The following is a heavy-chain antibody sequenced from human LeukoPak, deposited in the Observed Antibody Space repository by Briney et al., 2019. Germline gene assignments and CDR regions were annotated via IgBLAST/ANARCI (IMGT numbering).Heavy chain of an antibody. D-gene: IGHD3-22*01. CDR2: IYHTGST. Sequence: PSETLSLTCAVSGGSISTTNWWNWVRQPPGKGLEWIGEIYHTGSTNYNPSLKSRVTISVDKSKNQFSLKLSSVTAADTAVYYCAMAYYYDSSGYYGTDAFDIWGQGTMVTVSS. CDR3: AMAYYYDSSGYYGTDAFDI. V-gene: IGHV4-4*02. J-gene: IGHJ3*02. CDR1: GGSISTTNW.